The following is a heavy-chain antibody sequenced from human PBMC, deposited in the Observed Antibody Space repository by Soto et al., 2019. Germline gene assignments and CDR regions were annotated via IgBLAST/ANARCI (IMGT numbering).Heavy chain of an antibody. CDR1: GGTXSSYA. J-gene: IGHJ6*02. D-gene: IGHD2-2*02. Sequence: SXKVSFKASGGTXSSYASRLVRQAPGQGLEWIGGIIPIFGTANYAQKFQGRVTITADEYTSTAYMELGSLRSEDTAVYYCARPTRLSIVVVPAAIPETRMDVWGQGTTGTVSS. CDR3: ARPTRLSIVVVPAAIPETRMDV. V-gene: IGHV1-69*13. CDR2: IIPIFGTA.